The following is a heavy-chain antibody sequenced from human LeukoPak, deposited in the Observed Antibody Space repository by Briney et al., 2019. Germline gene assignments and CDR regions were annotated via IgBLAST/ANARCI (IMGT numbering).Heavy chain of an antibody. CDR3: VRRQWELQYFDL. J-gene: IGHJ2*01. CDR2: IYYSRTT. Sequence: PSQTLSLTCSVSGRSVSSGISYWSWIRQPPGKGLEWIGYIYYSRTTEYNPSLKSRVTISADTSKNQFSLKLNSVTAADTAVYYCVRRQWELQYFDLWGRGTLVAVSS. D-gene: IGHD1-26*01. CDR1: GRSVSSGISY. V-gene: IGHV4-61*01.